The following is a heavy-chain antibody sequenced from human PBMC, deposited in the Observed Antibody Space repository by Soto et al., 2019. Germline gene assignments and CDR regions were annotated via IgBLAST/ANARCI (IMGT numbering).Heavy chain of an antibody. Sequence: VTLKESGPVLVKPTETLTLTCTVSGFSLRNTRMGVSWIRQSPGKALEWLAHIFSNDAKSYSPSLKSRLAISRDTSKSQVVLTMTNVAPVDTATYYCARSLYVDYVHWYFDLWGRGTLVTVSS. CDR1: GFSLRNTRMG. V-gene: IGHV2-26*01. D-gene: IGHD4-17*01. J-gene: IGHJ2*01. CDR2: IFSNDAK. CDR3: ARSLYVDYVHWYFDL.